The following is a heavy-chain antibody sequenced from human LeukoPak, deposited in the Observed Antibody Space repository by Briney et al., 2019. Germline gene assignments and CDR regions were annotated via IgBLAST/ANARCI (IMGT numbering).Heavy chain of an antibody. Sequence: GESLRLSCAASGCSFSTDAMHWVRQAPGKGLEWVSAISSNGRGTYYSNSMNGRFTIFIDNSKNMLYLLMASLRGEDMFVYYCTRWSGSYYSWGQGTLVTVSS. CDR3: TRWSGSYYS. V-gene: IGHV3-64*01. J-gene: IGHJ5*02. D-gene: IGHD1-26*01. CDR1: GCSFSTDA. CDR2: ISSNGRGT.